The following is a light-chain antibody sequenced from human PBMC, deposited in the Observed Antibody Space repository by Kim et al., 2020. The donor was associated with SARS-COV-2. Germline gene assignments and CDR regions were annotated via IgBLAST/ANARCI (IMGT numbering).Light chain of an antibody. J-gene: IGLJ1*01. CDR3: QVWNSSSDHYV. V-gene: IGLV3-21*04. CDR1: SIGSES. CDR2: YDS. Sequence: SYVLTQPPSVSVAPGKTARITCGGDSIGSESVHWYQQRPGQAPVLVISYDSDRPSGIPERFFGSNFGNTATLTITRVEAGDEADYYCQVWNSSSDHYVFGTGTKVTVL.